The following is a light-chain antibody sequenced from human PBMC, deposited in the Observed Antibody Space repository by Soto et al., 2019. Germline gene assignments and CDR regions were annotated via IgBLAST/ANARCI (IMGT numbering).Light chain of an antibody. Sequence: EIVLTQSPGTLSLSPGERATLSCRASQSVSTNLAWYQHKPGQAPRLLISGASSRATGIPDRFSGGGSGTDFTLTISRLEPEDFVLYYCQQYGGSPITFGQGTRLEI. J-gene: IGKJ5*01. CDR3: QQYGGSPIT. V-gene: IGKV3-20*01. CDR1: QSVSTN. CDR2: GAS.